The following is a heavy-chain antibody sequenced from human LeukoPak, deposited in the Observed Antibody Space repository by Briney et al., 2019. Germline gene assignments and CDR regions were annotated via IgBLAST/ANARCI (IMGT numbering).Heavy chain of an antibody. J-gene: IGHJ4*02. CDR3: ARGLIHIVVVTAAWYFDY. CDR1: GGSFSGYY. D-gene: IGHD2-21*02. V-gene: IGHV4-34*01. CDR2: INHSGST. Sequence: SETLSLTCAVYGGSFSGYYWSWIRQPPGKGLEWSGEINHSGSTNYNPSLKSRVTISVDASKNQFSLKLSSVTAADTAAYYCARGLIHIVVVTAAWYFDYWGQGTLVTVSS.